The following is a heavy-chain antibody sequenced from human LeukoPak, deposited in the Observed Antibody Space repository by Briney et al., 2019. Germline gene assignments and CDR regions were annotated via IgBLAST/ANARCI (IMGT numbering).Heavy chain of an antibody. V-gene: IGHV4-38-2*02. CDR2: NYHSGGS. J-gene: IGHJ4*02. CDR3: ARVLDYYGSGVYSFDY. D-gene: IGHD3-10*01. Sequence: SETLSLTCTVSGYSITSGYYWGWVRQPPGEGLEWVGSNYHSGGSFYNPSLKSRVTISVDTSKNQFSLRLSSVTAADTAVYYCARVLDYYGSGVYSFDYWGQGTLVTVSP. CDR1: GYSITSGYY.